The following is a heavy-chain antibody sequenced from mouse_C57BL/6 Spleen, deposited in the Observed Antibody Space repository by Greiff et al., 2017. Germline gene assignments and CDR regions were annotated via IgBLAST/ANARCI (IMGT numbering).Heavy chain of an antibody. D-gene: IGHD1-1*01. V-gene: IGHV5-16*02. CDR1: GFTFSDYY. Sequence: EVQVVESEGGLVQPGSSMKLSCTASGFTFSDYYMAWVRQVPEKGLEWVANINYDGSSTYYLDSLKSRFIISRDNAKNILYLQMSSLTSEDSAVYYCARTPYYGSSPYWYFDVWGTGTTVTVSS. J-gene: IGHJ1*03. CDR2: INYDGSST. CDR3: ARTPYYGSSPYWYFDV.